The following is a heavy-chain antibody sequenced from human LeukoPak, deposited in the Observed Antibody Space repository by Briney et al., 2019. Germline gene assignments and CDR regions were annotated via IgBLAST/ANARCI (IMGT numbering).Heavy chain of an antibody. Sequence: AAVKVRLNSAGYNFTVRYNHMMWHAPGQGLEWMGWINPYSGDTNYARKFQGRVTMTRDKSITTAYMELTGLTSDDTSVYFCFSCYSRGHFESWAQETLVSVSS. D-gene: IGHD2-15*01. CDR2: INPYSGDT. V-gene: IGHV1-2*02. J-gene: IGHJ4*02. CDR1: GYNFTVRY. CDR3: FSCYSRGHFES.